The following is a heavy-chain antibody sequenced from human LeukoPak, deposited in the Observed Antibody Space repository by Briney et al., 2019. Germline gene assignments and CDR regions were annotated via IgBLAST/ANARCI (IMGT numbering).Heavy chain of an antibody. CDR1: GGSISSGSYY. CDR3: ARHTRTYYYDSSDYYSGAFDI. Sequence: PSQTLSLTCTVSGGSISSGSYYWSWIRQPAGKGLEWIGRIYTSGSTNYNPSLKSRVTVSVDTSKNQFSLKLSSVTAADTAVYYCARHTRTYYYDSSDYYSGAFDIWGQGTMVTVSS. J-gene: IGHJ3*02. CDR2: IYTSGST. V-gene: IGHV4-61*02. D-gene: IGHD3-22*01.